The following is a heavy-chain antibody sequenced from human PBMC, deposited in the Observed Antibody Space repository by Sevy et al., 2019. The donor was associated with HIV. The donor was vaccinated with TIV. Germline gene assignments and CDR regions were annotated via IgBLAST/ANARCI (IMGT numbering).Heavy chain of an antibody. J-gene: IGHJ4*02. V-gene: IGHV1-2*02. Sequence: ASVKVSCKASGYIFSDYHIHWARQAPGQRLEWMGWINGKSGDTEYAEKVQGRVTMSRDTSISTAYMELTRLESDDTAVYCCAKGGVVWSAFFDHWGQGTLVTVSS. CDR1: GYIFSDYH. D-gene: IGHD3-3*01. CDR3: AKGGVVWSAFFDH. CDR2: INGKSGDT.